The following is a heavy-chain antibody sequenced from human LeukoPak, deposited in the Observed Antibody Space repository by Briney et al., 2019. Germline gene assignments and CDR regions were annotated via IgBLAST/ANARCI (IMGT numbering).Heavy chain of an antibody. J-gene: IGHJ1*01. V-gene: IGHV3-23*01. Sequence: PGGSLRLSCAASGFTFSSYAMSWVRQAPGKGLEWVSAISGSGGSTYYADSVKGRFTISRDNSKNTLYLQMNSLRAEDTAVYYCTREAGLYYYDSSGYLEHWGQGTLVTVSS. CDR2: ISGSGGST. CDR3: TREAGLYYYDSSGYLEH. D-gene: IGHD3-22*01. CDR1: GFTFSSYA.